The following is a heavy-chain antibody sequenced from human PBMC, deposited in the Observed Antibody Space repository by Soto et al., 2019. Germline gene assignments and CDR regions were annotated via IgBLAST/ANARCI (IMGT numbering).Heavy chain of an antibody. V-gene: IGHV1-18*01. D-gene: IGHD3-22*01. CDR1: GYTFTSYG. CDR2: ISAYNGNT. Sequence: ASVKVSCKASGYTFTSYGISWVRQAPGQGLEWMGWISAYNGNTNYAQKLQGRVTMTTDTSTSAAYMELRSLRSDDTAVYYCAREGGAYYYDSSGYYHYYYGMDVWGQGTTVTVSS. CDR3: AREGGAYYYDSSGYYHYYYGMDV. J-gene: IGHJ6*02.